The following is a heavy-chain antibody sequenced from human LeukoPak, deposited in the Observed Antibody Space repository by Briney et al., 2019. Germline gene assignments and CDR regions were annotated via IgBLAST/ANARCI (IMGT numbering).Heavy chain of an antibody. CDR2: ISGSGGST. Sequence: PGGSLRLSCAASGFTFSSYAMSWVRQAPGKGLEWVPAISGSGGSTYYADSVKGRFTISRDNSKNTLYLQMNSLRAEDTAVYYCAKVLTRNTMVRGVMGYWGQGTLVTVSS. CDR1: GFTFSSYA. D-gene: IGHD3-10*01. CDR3: AKVLTRNTMVRGVMGY. J-gene: IGHJ4*02. V-gene: IGHV3-23*01.